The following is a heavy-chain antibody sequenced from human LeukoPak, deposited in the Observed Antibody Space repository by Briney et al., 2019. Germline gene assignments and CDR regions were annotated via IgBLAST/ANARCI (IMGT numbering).Heavy chain of an antibody. J-gene: IGHJ4*02. CDR2: IRSKAKSYAT. Sequence: HSGGSLRLSCAASGFTFSSYAMSWVRQAPGKGLEWVGRIRSKAKSYATTYAASVKGRFTISRDDSKNTAYLQMNSLKTEDTAVYYCTAPGIAEADTRWGQGTLVTVSS. CDR1: GFTFSSYA. CDR3: TAPGIAEADTR. D-gene: IGHD6-13*01. V-gene: IGHV3-73*01.